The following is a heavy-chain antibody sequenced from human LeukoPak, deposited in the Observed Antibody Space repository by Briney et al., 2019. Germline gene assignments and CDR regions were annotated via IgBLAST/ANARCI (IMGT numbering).Heavy chain of an antibody. CDR3: ARGGYSYTNWDYYYYGMDV. CDR1: GGSISSYY. CDR2: IYTSGST. V-gene: IGHV4-4*07. J-gene: IGHJ6*02. D-gene: IGHD5-18*01. Sequence: PSETLSLTCTVSGGSISSYYWSWIRQPAGKGLEWIGRIYTSGSTNYNPSLKSRVTMSVDTSKNQFSLKLSSVTAADTAVYYCARGGYSYTNWDYYYYGMDVRGQGTTVTVSS.